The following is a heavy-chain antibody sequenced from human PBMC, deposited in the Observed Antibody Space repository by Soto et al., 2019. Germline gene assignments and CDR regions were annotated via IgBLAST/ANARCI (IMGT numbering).Heavy chain of an antibody. CDR1: GFTVSSNY. CDR3: ARVVASSSSSFAFDI. CDR2: IYSGGST. Sequence: VQLVESGGGLIQPGGSLRLSCAASGFTVSSNYMSWVRQAPGKGLEWVSVIYSGGSTYYADSVKGRFTISRDNSKNTLYLQMNSLRAEDTAVYYCARVVASSSSSFAFDIWGQGTMVTVSS. J-gene: IGHJ3*02. D-gene: IGHD6-6*01. V-gene: IGHV3-53*01.